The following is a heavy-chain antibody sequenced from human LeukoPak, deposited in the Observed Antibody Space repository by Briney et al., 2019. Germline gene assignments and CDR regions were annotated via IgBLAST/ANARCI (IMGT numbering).Heavy chain of an antibody. J-gene: IGHJ5*02. Sequence: ASVKVSCKASGYTFTGYYMHWVRQAPGQGLEWMGWINPNSGGTNYAQKFQGRVTMTRDTSISTAYMELSRLRSDDTAVYYCARDLLGYSSDWYDEWGQGTLVTVSS. CDR1: GYTFTGYY. CDR2: INPNSGGT. D-gene: IGHD6-19*01. CDR3: ARDLLGYSSDWYDE. V-gene: IGHV1-2*02.